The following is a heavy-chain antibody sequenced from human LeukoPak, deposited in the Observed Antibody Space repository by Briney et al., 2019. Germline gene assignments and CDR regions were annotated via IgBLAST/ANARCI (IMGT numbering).Heavy chain of an antibody. Sequence: GGSLRLSCAASGFTFSSYGMHWVRQAPGKGLEWVAVISYDGSNKYYADSVKGRFTIPRDNSKNTLYLQMNSPRAEDTAVYYCANPRGYWGQGTLVTVSS. CDR1: GFTFSSYG. J-gene: IGHJ4*02. V-gene: IGHV3-30*18. CDR2: ISYDGSNK. CDR3: ANPRGY. D-gene: IGHD3-10*01.